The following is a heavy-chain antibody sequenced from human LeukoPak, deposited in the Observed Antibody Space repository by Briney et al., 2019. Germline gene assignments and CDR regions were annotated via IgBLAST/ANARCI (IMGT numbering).Heavy chain of an antibody. D-gene: IGHD2-2*01. CDR3: ARDFCRSPSCLDF. J-gene: IGHJ4*02. V-gene: IGHV3-23*01. Sequence: GGSLRLSCAASGFTFSSYAMSWVRQAPGKGLEWVSAISGSGGSTYYADSVKGRFTISGDNSKNTLYLQMNSLRAEDTAVYYCARDFCRSPSCLDFWGQGAPVTVSS. CDR1: GFTFSSYA. CDR2: ISGSGGST.